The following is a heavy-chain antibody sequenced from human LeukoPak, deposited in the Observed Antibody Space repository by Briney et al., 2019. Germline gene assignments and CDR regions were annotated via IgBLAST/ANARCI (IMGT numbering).Heavy chain of an antibody. J-gene: IGHJ4*02. V-gene: IGHV4-39*01. CDR2: IYYSGST. CDR1: GGSISSSSYY. D-gene: IGHD6-19*01. CDR3: ARSRPLQWLVQYYFDY. Sequence: SETLSLTCTVSGGSISSSSYYWGWIRQPPGKGLEWIGSIYYSGSTYYNPSLKSRVTISVDTSKNQFSLKLSSVTAADTAVYYCARSRPLQWLVQYYFDYWGQGTLVTVSS.